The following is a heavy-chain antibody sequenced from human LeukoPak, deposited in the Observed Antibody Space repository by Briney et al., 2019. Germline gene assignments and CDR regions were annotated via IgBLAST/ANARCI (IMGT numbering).Heavy chain of an antibody. V-gene: IGHV1-2*06. CDR1: GFTFSDYY. Sequence: GASVKVSCKASGFTFSDYYIHWVRQAPGQGLDYMGHINLNSGGTFYVQKFQGRVTMTRDTSISTAYMDLSRLTSDDTAVYYCASPYTIFGVLSAEYFQHWGQGTQVTVSS. CDR3: ASPYTIFGVLSAEYFQH. CDR2: INLNSGGT. D-gene: IGHD3-3*01. J-gene: IGHJ1*01.